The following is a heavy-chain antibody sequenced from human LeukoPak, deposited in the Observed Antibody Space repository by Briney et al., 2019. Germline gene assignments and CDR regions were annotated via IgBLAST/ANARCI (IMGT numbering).Heavy chain of an antibody. D-gene: IGHD6-13*01. Sequence: GASVKVSCKASGYTFTGYYMHWVRQAPGQGLEWMGWINPNSGGTNYAQKFQGRVTMTRDTSISTAYMELSRLRSDDTAVYYCARDHSSSWNYYYYMDVWGKGTTVTVSS. CDR3: ARDHSSSWNYYYYMDV. CDR2: INPNSGGT. CDR1: GYTFTGYY. V-gene: IGHV1-2*02. J-gene: IGHJ6*03.